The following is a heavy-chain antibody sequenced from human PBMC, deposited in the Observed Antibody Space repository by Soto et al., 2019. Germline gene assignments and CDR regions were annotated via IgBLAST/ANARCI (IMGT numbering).Heavy chain of an antibody. CDR2: ISHDGSKT. CDR3: AKGDLDTSMAMAFDN. D-gene: IGHD5-18*01. J-gene: IGHJ4*02. CDR1: GFTFRSYG. V-gene: IGHV3-30*18. Sequence: QVQLVESGGGVVQPGRSLRLSCAASGFTFRSYGLHWVRQAPGKGLEWVAVISHDGSKTYYTGSVEGRFTISRDNFKNTLYLQMDSLITEDTGMYYYAKGDLDTSMAMAFDNWGQGTLVTVSS.